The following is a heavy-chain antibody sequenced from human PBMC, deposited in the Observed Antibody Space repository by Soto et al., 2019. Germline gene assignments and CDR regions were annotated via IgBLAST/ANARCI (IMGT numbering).Heavy chain of an antibody. CDR3: ARGPSSGCFDS. CDR2: FDPEDGET. CDR1: GYTLTELS. J-gene: IGHJ4*02. V-gene: IGHV1-24*01. D-gene: IGHD5-12*01. Sequence: ASVKVSCKVSGYTLTELSMHWVRQAPGKGLEWMGCFDPEDGETIYAQKFQGRVTMTEDTSTDTAYMDLTSLTSDDTAVYFCARGPSSGCFDSWGQGTLVTVSS.